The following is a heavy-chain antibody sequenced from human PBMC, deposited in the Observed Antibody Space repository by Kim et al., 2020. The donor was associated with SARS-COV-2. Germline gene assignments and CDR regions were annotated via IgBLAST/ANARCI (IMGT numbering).Heavy chain of an antibody. CDR3: AKDLRVGITFGGVIVPHFDY. V-gene: IGHV3-23*01. CDR2: ISGSGGST. Sequence: GGSLRLSCAASGFTFSSYAMSWVRQAPGKGLEWVSAISGSGGSTYYADSVKGRFTISRDNSKNTLYLQMNSLRAEDTAVYYCAKDLRVGITFGGVIVPHFDYWGQGTLVTVSS. CDR1: GFTFSSYA. J-gene: IGHJ4*02. D-gene: IGHD3-16*02.